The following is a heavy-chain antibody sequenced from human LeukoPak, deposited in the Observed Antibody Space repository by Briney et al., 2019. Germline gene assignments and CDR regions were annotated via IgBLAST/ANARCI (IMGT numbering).Heavy chain of an antibody. CDR2: IREYGSEK. D-gene: IGHD2-2*01. J-gene: IGHJ3*02. CDR3: ARDHQLLGAFDI. V-gene: IGHV3-7*01. Sequence: GGSLRLSCAASGFTFSSYWMSWVRQAPGKGLEWVANIREYGSEKYYVDSVKGRFTISRDNAKNSLYLQMNSLRTEDTAVYYCARDHQLLGAFDIWGQGTMVTVSS. CDR1: GFTFSSYW.